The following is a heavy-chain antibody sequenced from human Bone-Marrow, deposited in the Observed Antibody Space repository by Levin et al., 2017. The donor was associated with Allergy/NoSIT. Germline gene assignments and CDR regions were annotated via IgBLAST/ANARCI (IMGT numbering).Heavy chain of an antibody. D-gene: IGHD6-19*01. CDR1: GGSISRYS. V-gene: IGHV4-59*08. CDR2: IYESGST. J-gene: IGHJ6*03. CDR3: ARHGQSRQTYYYYYYMEV. Sequence: SETLSLTCTVSGGSISRYSWSWMRQPPGKGLEWIGYIYESGSTNYHPSLKSRVTISVDTSKNQLSLILSSVTAADTAVYYCARHGQSRQTYYYYYYMEVWGIGTTVTVSS.